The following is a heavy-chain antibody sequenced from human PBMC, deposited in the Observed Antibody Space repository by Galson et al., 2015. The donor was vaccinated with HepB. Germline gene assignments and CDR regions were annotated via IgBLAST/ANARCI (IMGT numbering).Heavy chain of an antibody. CDR3: ARRGLLEWFDYHFDS. J-gene: IGHJ4*02. CDR1: GFTFGDYA. D-gene: IGHD3-3*01. CDR2: IRSKNYGGTA. V-gene: IGHV3-49*03. Sequence: SLRLSCAGSGFTFGDYAMSWFRQAPGKGLEWVGLIRSKNYGGTAEYAASVKDRFVISRDDSNNIAYLQMSSLKIEDTALYFCARRGLLEWFDYHFDSWGQGTLVTVSS.